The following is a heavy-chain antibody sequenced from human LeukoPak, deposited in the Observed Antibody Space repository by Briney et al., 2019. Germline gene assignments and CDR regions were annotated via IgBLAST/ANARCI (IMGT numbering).Heavy chain of an antibody. CDR3: VRLWFGEFI. V-gene: IGHV3-15*01. Sequence: GGSLRLSCTACGFPFSNAFTNAWMSWVRQAPGKGLECVGRIKSKTYGGTTDYAAPVKGRFSISRDDSKNTLYLQMNSLKIEDTAVYYCVRLWFGEFIWGQGTMVSVSS. D-gene: IGHD3-10*01. J-gene: IGHJ3*02. CDR2: IKSKTYGGTT. CDR1: GFPFSNAFTNAW.